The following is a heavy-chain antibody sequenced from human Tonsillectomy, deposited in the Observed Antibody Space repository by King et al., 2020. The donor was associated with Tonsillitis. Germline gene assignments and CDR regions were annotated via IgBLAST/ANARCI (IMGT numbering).Heavy chain of an antibody. V-gene: IGHV1-46*01. J-gene: IGHJ5*02. CDR1: GYTFTSYY. CDR3: ARERGSYYVEKWFDP. Sequence: QLVQSGAEVKKPGASVKVSCKASGYTFTSYYMHWVRQAPGQGLEWMGIINPSGGSTSYAQKFQGRVTMTRDTSTSTVYMELSSLRSKDTAVYYCARERGSYYVEKWFDPWGQGTLVTVSS. D-gene: IGHD1-26*01. CDR2: INPSGGST.